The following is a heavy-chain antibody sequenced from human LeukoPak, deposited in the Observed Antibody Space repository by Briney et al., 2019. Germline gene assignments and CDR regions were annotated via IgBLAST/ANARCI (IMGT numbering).Heavy chain of an antibody. CDR3: ARQERNYGDYVWFDP. D-gene: IGHD4-17*01. J-gene: IGHJ5*02. CDR1: GFTVSSNY. V-gene: IGHV3-66*04. CDR2: IYSGGST. Sequence: PGGSLRLSCAACGFTVSSNYMSWVRQAPGKGMEWVSVIYSGGSTYYADSVKGRFTISRDNSKNTLYLQMNSLRAEDTAVYYCARQERNYGDYVWFDPWGQGTLVTVSS.